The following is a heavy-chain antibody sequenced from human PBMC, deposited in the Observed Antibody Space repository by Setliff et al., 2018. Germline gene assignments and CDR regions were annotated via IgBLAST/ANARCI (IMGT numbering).Heavy chain of an antibody. V-gene: IGHV1-3*01. Sequence: GGPVKVSCKAAGYALTSYALNWVRQAPGQGLEWMGWIHGGNGKTQYSQNFQGRVSLTTDTSANTGYMELRTLKSEDTAVYYCARDDGGWNVFWGQGTVVTVSS. CDR2: IHGGNGKT. CDR1: GYALTSYA. J-gene: IGHJ4*02. D-gene: IGHD1-1*01. CDR3: ARDDGGWNVF.